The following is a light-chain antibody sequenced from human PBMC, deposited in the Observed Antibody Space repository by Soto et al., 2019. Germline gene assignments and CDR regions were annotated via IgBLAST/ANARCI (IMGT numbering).Light chain of an antibody. J-gene: IGKJ1*01. CDR3: QQYGSSPPTWT. CDR1: QSVSSSY. CDR2: GAS. Sequence: EIVLTQSPGTLSLSPGERATLSCRASQSVSSSYLAWYQQTPGQAPRLLIYGASSRATGIPDRFSGSGSGTEFTLTISRLEPEDFEVYYCQQYGSSPPTWTFGQGTKVEIK. V-gene: IGKV3-20*01.